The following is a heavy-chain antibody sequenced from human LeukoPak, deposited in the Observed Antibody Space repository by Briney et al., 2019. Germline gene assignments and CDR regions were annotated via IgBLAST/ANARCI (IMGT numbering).Heavy chain of an antibody. J-gene: IGHJ4*02. D-gene: IGHD3-10*01. CDR3: AITWFSNSFDY. Sequence: SVEVSCKASGGTFSSYAISWVRQAPGQGLEWMGGIIPIFGTANYAQKFQGRVTMTRDTSTSTVYMELSSLRSEDTAVYYCAITWFSNSFDYWGQGTLVTVSS. V-gene: IGHV1-69*05. CDR2: IIPIFGTA. CDR1: GGTFSSYA.